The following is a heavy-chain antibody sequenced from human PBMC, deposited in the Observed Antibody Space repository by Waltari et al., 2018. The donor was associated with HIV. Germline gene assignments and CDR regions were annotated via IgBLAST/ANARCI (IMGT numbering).Heavy chain of an antibody. CDR2: RSVNSGSI. D-gene: IGHD3-10*01. CDR1: GFTSDDYA. J-gene: IGHJ6*02. V-gene: IGHV3-9*02. CDR3: AKGTEEDYGSGWLGV. Sequence: EVQLVESGGGWVQTGRCLGLSWAGSGFTSDDYAMQWVREAPGKGLQVGAGRSVNSGSIGYAGSGKDRFTICADGAKKSLSLQMNSRRAEDTPVYYWAKGTEEDYGSGWLGVWGQGPTLTVSS.